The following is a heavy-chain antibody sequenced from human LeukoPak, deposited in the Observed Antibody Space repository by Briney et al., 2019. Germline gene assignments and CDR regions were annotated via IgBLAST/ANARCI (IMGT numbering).Heavy chain of an antibody. J-gene: IGHJ4*02. CDR2: IRYDGSNK. V-gene: IGHV3-30*02. CDR1: GFTFSSYG. CDR3: AKNVYRYYDFWSGYYGYFDY. D-gene: IGHD3-3*01. Sequence: GGSLRLSCAASGFTFSSYGMHWVRQAPGKGLEWVAFIRYDGSNKYNADSVKGRFTISRDNSKNTLYLQMNSLRAEDTAVYYCAKNVYRYYDFWSGYYGYFDYWGQGTLVTVSS.